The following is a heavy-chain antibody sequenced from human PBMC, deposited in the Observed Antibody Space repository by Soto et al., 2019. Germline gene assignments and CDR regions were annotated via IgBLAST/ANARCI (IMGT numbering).Heavy chain of an antibody. Sequence: EVQLVESGGGLVKPGGSLRLSCAASGFTFSSYSMNWVHQAPGKGLEWVSSISSSSSYIYYADSVKGRFTISRDNAKNSLYLQMNSLRAEDTAVYYCARDSIPRDYFFDYWGQGTLVTVSS. CDR2: ISSSSSYI. CDR1: GFTFSSYS. V-gene: IGHV3-21*01. CDR3: ARDSIPRDYFFDY. J-gene: IGHJ4*02. D-gene: IGHD2-21*01.